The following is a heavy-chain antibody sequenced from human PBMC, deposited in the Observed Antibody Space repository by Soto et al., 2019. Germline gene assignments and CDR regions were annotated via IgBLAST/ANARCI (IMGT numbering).Heavy chain of an antibody. CDR1: GYIFTNYY. CDR3: AREAHPLEEVGSAWLDP. V-gene: IGHV1-46*01. Sequence: QVHLVQSGAEVGRPGASLKVSCKASGYIFTNYYIHWVRQAPGQGLEWMGIINPRGGSAKYAQKFQGRVILTRDTSTSTVYMELSSLTSDDTAVYYCAREAHPLEEVGSAWLDPWGHGTLVVVSS. J-gene: IGHJ5*02. D-gene: IGHD6-19*01. CDR2: INPRGGSA.